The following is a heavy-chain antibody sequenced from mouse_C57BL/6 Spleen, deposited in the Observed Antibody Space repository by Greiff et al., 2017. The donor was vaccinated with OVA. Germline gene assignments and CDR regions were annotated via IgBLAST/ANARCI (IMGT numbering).Heavy chain of an antibody. CDR3: SRVGASSGYVDD. J-gene: IGHJ2*01. CDR1: GYTFTDYY. D-gene: IGHD3-2*02. V-gene: IGHV1-26*01. Sequence: EVQLQQSGPELVKPGASVKISCKASGYTFTDYYMNWVKQSHGKSLEWIGDINPNNGGTSYNQKFKGKATLTVDKSSSTAYMELRSLTSEDSAVNYCSRVGASSGYVDDWGQGTTLTVSS. CDR2: INPNNGGT.